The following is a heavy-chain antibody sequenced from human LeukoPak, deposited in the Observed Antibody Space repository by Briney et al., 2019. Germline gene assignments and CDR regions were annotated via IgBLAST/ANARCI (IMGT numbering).Heavy chain of an antibody. V-gene: IGHV3-30*18. J-gene: IGHJ4*02. CDR2: ISYDGSNK. CDR1: GFTFSSYG. CDR3: AKEKLIIAVGNLDY. D-gene: IGHD6-19*01. Sequence: GGSLRLSCAASGFTFSSYGMHWVRQAPGKGLEWVAVISYDGSNKYYADSVKGRFTISRDNSKNTLYLQMNSLRAEDTAVYYCAKEKLIIAVGNLDYWGQGTLVTVSS.